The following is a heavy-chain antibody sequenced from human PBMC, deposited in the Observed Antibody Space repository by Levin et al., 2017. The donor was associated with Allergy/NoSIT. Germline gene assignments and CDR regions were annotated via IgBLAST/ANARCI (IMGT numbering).Heavy chain of an antibody. CDR1: GGSISSSY. J-gene: IGHJ6*02. CDR2: IYYSGST. D-gene: IGHD6-19*01. CDR3: ARMSGGWYRGYYYYYGMDV. V-gene: IGHV4-59*01. Sequence: SQTLSLTCTVSGGSISSSYWSWIRQPPGKGLEWIGYIYYSGSTNYNPSLKSRVTISVDTSKNQFSLKLSSVTAADTAVYYCARMSGGWYRGYYYYYGMDVWGQGTTVTVSS.